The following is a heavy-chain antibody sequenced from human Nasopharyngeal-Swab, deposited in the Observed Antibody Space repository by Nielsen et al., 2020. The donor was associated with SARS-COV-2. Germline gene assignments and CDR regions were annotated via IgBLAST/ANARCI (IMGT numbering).Heavy chain of an antibody. J-gene: IGHJ4*02. CDR2: INHSGST. CDR1: GGSISSYY. Sequence: ESLKISCTVSGGSISSYYWSWIRQPPGKGLEWIGEINHSGSTNYNPSLKSRVTISVDTSKNQFSLKLSSVTAADTAVYYCARGHSNDSFDYWGQGTLVTVSS. D-gene: IGHD4-11*01. CDR3: ARGHSNDSFDY. V-gene: IGHV4-34*01.